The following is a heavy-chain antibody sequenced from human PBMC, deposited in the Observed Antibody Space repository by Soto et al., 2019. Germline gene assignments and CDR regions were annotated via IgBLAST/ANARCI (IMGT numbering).Heavy chain of an antibody. J-gene: IGHJ4*02. CDR3: ARESSSSCHDY. D-gene: IGHD6-13*01. CDR2: ISAYNGNT. Sequence: QVKLVQSGAEVKKPGASVKVSCKASGYTFTSYGISWVRQAPGQGLEWLGWISAYNGNTNYAQKHQGRVTMTTDTTTSTAYMELRSLRSADTAVYYCARESSSSCHDYWGQRTLVTVST. CDR1: GYTFTSYG. V-gene: IGHV1-18*01.